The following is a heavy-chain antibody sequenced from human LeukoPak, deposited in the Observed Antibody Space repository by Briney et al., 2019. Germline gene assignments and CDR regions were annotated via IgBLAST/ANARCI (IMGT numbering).Heavy chain of an antibody. V-gene: IGHV3-30*04. CDR2: ISYDGSNK. CDR1: GFTFSSYA. CDR3: ARADRLGAALLASFDY. D-gene: IGHD3-16*01. J-gene: IGHJ4*02. Sequence: GGSLRLSCAASGFTFSSYAMHWVRQAPGKGLEWVAVISYDGSNKSYADSVKGRFTISRDNSKNTLYLQMNSLRAEDTAVYYCARADRLGAALLASFDYWGQGTLVTVSS.